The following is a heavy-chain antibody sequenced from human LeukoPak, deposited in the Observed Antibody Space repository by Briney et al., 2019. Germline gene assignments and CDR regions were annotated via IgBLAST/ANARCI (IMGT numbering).Heavy chain of an antibody. CDR3: AVARGVRGAGNWFDP. V-gene: IGHV4-61*02. CDR2: IATSGSP. D-gene: IGHD3-10*01. Sequence: PSQTLSLTCSVSGGAISNGTYYWSWIRQPAGKGLEWFGRIATSGSPDYNPSLKSRVTISVDKSKNQFSLKLISVTAADTAMYYCAVARGVRGAGNWFDPWGQGTLVTVSS. J-gene: IGHJ5*02. CDR1: GGAISNGTYY.